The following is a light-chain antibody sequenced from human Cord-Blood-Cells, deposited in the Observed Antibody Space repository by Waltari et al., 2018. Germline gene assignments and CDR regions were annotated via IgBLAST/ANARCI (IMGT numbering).Light chain of an antibody. V-gene: IGLV2-14*01. CDR3: SSYTSSSTWV. CDR1: SSDVGGYNY. CDR2: DVS. J-gene: IGLJ3*02. Sequence: QSALTQPASVSGSPGQSITISCTGTSSDVGGYNYVSWYQQHPGKAPKLMIYDVSKRPSGVSNRFSGSKSANPASLTISGLQAEDEADYYCSSYTSSSTWVFGGGTKLTVL.